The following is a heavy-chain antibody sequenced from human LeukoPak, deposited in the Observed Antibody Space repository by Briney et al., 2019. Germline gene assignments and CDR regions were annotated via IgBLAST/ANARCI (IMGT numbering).Heavy chain of an antibody. V-gene: IGHV3-30*18. Sequence: PGRSLRLSCAASGFTFSSYGMHWVRQAPGKGLEWVAVISYDGSNKYYADSVKGRFTISRDNSKNTLYLQMNSLRAEGTAVYYCAKPSIGLDYWGQGTLVTVSS. J-gene: IGHJ4*02. CDR2: ISYDGSNK. CDR3: AKPSIGLDY. CDR1: GFTFSSYG. D-gene: IGHD2-15*01.